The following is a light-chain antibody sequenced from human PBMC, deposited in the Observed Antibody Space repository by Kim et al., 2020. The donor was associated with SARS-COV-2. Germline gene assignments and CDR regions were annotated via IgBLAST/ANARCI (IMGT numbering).Light chain of an antibody. Sequence: TVTISCPGTSGSIGSNNINCYQQRPASSPPTLIYDDHQRPSGVPDRFSGSIDDSSTSASLTVSGLRTEDEADYYCQSYDASTWVFGGGTKLTVL. CDR1: SGSIGSNN. J-gene: IGLJ3*02. V-gene: IGLV6-57*01. CDR3: QSYDASTWV. CDR2: DDH.